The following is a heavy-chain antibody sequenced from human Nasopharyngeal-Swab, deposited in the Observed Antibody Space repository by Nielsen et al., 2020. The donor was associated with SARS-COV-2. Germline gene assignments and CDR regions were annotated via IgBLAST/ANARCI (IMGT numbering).Heavy chain of an antibody. CDR3: ARLSEYSSSTDRDYYGMDV. J-gene: IGHJ6*02. D-gene: IGHD6-6*01. Sequence: WVRQAPGQRLEWMGWINAGNGNTKYSQKFQGRVTITRDTSASTAYMELSSLRSEDTAVYYCARLSEYSSSTDRDYYGMDVWGQGTTVTVSS. V-gene: IGHV1-3*01. CDR2: INAGNGNT.